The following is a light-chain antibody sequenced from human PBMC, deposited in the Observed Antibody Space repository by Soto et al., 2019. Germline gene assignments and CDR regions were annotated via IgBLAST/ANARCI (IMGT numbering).Light chain of an antibody. CDR1: SSDVGAYNY. CDR3: SSYKTTTTL. CDR2: EVT. Sequence: QSALTQPASVSGSPGQSISISCTGSSSDVGAYNYVSWYQQHPGRAPTLMIYEVTNRPSGVSNRFSGSKSGNTASLTISCLQTEDEADYYCSSYKTTTTLFGGGTKLTVL. V-gene: IGLV2-14*01. J-gene: IGLJ2*01.